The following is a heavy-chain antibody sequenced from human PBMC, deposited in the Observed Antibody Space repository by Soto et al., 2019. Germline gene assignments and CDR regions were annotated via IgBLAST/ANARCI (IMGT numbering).Heavy chain of an antibody. J-gene: IGHJ4*02. D-gene: IGHD6-6*01. CDR3: AVSSSSGPAYFDY. CDR1: GGSISSYY. V-gene: IGHV4-59*01. Sequence: SETLSLTCTVSGGSISSYYWSWIRQPPGKGLEWIGYIYYSGSTNYNPSLKSRVTISVDTSKNQFSLKLSSVTAADTAVYYCAVSSSSGPAYFDYWGQGTLVTVSS. CDR2: IYYSGST.